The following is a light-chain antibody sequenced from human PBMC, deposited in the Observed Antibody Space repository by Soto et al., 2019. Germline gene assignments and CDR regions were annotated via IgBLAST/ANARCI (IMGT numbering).Light chain of an antibody. CDR3: RQSNNWPKT. CDR2: DAS. V-gene: IGKV3-15*01. J-gene: IGKJ1*01. CDR1: QSVGSN. Sequence: EVVMTQAPDTLFLSLGETATLSCRGSQSVGSNLAWYQQKPGQAPRLLISDASPRAAGLPARFSGSGSGTEFTLTISSLQSEDFAVYYCRQSNNWPKTFGQGTKV.